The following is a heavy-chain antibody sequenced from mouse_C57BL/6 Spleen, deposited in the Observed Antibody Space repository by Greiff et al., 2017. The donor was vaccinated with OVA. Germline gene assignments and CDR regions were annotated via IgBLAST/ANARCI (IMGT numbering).Heavy chain of an antibody. Sequence: EVQLVESGEGLVKPGGSLKLSCAASGFTFSSYAMSWVRQTPEKRLEWVAYISSGGDYIYYADTVKGRFTISRDNARNTLYLQMSSLKSEDTAMYYCTRGDSSGYVGWFAYWGQGTLVTVSA. J-gene: IGHJ3*01. D-gene: IGHD3-2*02. CDR3: TRGDSSGYVGWFAY. CDR2: ISSGGDYI. CDR1: GFTFSSYA. V-gene: IGHV5-9-1*02.